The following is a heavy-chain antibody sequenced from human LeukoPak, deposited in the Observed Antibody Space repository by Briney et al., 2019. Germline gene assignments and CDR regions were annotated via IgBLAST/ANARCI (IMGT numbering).Heavy chain of an antibody. V-gene: IGHV4-61*01. D-gene: IGHD3-9*01. J-gene: IGHJ6*03. CDR1: GGSISSSSYY. CDR2: IYYSGST. Sequence: SETLSLTCTVSGGSISSSSYYWSWIRQPPGKGLEWIGYIYYSGSTNYNPSLKSRVTISVDTSKNQFSLKLSSVTAADTAVYYCARDGYDILTGYYEHYYMDVWGKGTTVTVSS. CDR3: ARDGYDILTGYYEHYYMDV.